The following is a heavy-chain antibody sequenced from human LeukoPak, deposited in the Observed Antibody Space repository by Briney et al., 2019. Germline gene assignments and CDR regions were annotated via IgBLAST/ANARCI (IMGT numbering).Heavy chain of an antibody. D-gene: IGHD3-22*01. CDR1: GGTFSSYA. Sequence: EASVKVSCKASGGTFSSYAISWVRQAPGQGLEWMGRIIPILGIANYAQKFQGRVTITADKSTSTAYMELSSLRSEDTAVYYCARLYDSSGYYDAFDIWGQGTMVTVSS. J-gene: IGHJ3*02. V-gene: IGHV1-69*04. CDR2: IIPILGIA. CDR3: ARLYDSSGYYDAFDI.